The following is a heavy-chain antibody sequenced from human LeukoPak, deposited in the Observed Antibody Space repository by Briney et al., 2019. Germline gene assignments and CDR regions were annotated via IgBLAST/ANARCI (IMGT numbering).Heavy chain of an antibody. CDR3: ARRTMVRGVIIFDY. Sequence: PGRSLRLSCAASGFTFSSYAMHWVRQAPGKGLEYVSAISSNGGSTYYANSVKGRFTISRDNSKNTLYLQMGSLRAEDMAVYYCARRTMVRGVIIFDYWGQGTLVTVSS. J-gene: IGHJ4*02. CDR2: ISSNGGST. V-gene: IGHV3-64*01. CDR1: GFTFSSYA. D-gene: IGHD3-10*01.